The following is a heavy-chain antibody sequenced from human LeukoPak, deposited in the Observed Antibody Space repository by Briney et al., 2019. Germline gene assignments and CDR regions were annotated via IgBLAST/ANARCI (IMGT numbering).Heavy chain of an antibody. CDR2: ISSSSSYI. D-gene: IGHD3-10*01. V-gene: IGHV3-21*01. J-gene: IGHJ5*02. CDR1: GFTFSSYS. CDR3: ARDRFTMVRGVIIGPPYNWFDP. Sequence: GGSLRLSCAASGFTFSSYSMNWVRQAPGKGLEWVSSISSSSSYIYYADSVKGRFTISRDNTKNSLYLQMNSLRAEDTAVYYCARDRFTMVRGVIIGPPYNWFDPWGQGTLVTASS.